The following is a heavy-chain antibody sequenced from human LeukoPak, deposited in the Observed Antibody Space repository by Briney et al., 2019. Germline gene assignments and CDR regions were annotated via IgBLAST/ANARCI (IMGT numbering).Heavy chain of an antibody. CDR2: IYYSGST. J-gene: IGHJ4*02. Sequence: SETLSLTCTVSGGSISTYYWSWIRQPPGKGLEWIGYIYYSGSTNYNPSLKSRVTISIGTSKNQFSLNLSSVTAADTAVYYCARSERYSSGWYFYFDYWGQGTLVTVSS. CDR1: GGSISTYY. V-gene: IGHV4-59*01. D-gene: IGHD6-19*01. CDR3: ARSERYSSGWYFYFDY.